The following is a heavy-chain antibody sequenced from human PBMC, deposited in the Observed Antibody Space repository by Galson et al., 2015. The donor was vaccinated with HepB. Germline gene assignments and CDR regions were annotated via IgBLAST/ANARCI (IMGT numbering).Heavy chain of an antibody. V-gene: IGHV3-7*03. CDR1: GFTFSSYW. J-gene: IGHJ3*02. CDR2: IKQDGREK. CDR3: ERSRYYYDSRGYYNSGPPDAFEI. D-gene: IGHD3-22*01. Sequence: SLRLSCAASGFTFSSYWLSWVRQAPGKGLEWVANIKQDGREKYYVDSVQGRFTISRDNAKNSLSLQVHSLRAEDTAVYYRERSRYYYDSRGYYNSGPPDAFEILGQEKMVTVSS.